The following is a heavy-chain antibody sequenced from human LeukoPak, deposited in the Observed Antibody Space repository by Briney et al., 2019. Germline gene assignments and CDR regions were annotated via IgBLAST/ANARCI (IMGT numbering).Heavy chain of an antibody. J-gene: IGHJ4*02. CDR2: ISANNGET. CDR3: ARVPPSAHQLLSSDY. V-gene: IGHV1-18*01. D-gene: IGHD2-2*01. CDR1: GGTFSSYA. Sequence: ASVKLSCKASGGTFSSYAISWVRQAPGQGLEWMAWISANNGETRYAQNLQGRVTMTTDTSTSTAYMELRSLRSDDTAVYYCARVPPSAHQLLSSDYWGQGTQVTVSS.